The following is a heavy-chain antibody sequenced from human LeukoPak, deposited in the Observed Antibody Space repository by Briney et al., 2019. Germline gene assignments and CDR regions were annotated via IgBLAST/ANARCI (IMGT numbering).Heavy chain of an antibody. CDR3: ARVLGERYYASGSYYG. V-gene: IGHV4-38-2*02. J-gene: IGHJ4*02. CDR2: IYHSGST. CDR1: GYSISSGYY. D-gene: IGHD3-10*01. Sequence: SETLSLTCTVSGYSISSGYYWGWIRQPPGKGLEWIGSIYHSGSTYCNPSLKSRVTISVDKSKNQFSLKLSSVTAADTAVYYCARVLGERYYASGSYYGWGQGTLVTVSS.